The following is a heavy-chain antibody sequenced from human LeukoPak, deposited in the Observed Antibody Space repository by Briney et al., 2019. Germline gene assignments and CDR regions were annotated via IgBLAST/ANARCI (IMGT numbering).Heavy chain of an antibody. J-gene: IGHJ6*02. D-gene: IGHD2-15*01. CDR2: IYYSGST. CDR3: ARDLVAMDYGMDV. Sequence: SETLSLTCAVYGGSFSGYYWSWIRQPPGKGLEWIGYIYYSGSTYYNPSLKSRVTISVDTSKNQFSLKLSSVTAADTAVYYCARDLVAMDYGMDVWGQGTTVTVSS. CDR1: GGSFSGYY. V-gene: IGHV4-30-4*08.